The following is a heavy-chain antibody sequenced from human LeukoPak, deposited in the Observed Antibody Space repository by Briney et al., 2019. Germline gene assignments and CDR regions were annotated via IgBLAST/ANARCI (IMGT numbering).Heavy chain of an antibody. Sequence: GGSLRLSCAASGFTFSSYAMHWVRQAPGKGLEWVAVISYDGSNKYYADSVKGRFTISRDNSKNTPYLQMNSLRAEDTAVYYCARVSRGSFDYWGQGTLVTVSS. V-gene: IGHV3-30*04. CDR2: ISYDGSNK. CDR3: ARVSRGSFDY. CDR1: GFTFSSYA. J-gene: IGHJ4*02. D-gene: IGHD3-10*01.